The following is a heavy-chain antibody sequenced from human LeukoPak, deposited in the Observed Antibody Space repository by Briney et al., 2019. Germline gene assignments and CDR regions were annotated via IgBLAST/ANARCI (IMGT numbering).Heavy chain of an antibody. CDR3: ARDQRSESYYPWGWFDP. J-gene: IGHJ5*02. CDR2: IYSDGST. CDR1: GFAVSTNY. D-gene: IGHD1-26*01. V-gene: IGHV3-66*02. Sequence: GGSLRLSCAASGFAVSTNYLSWVRQAPGKGLEWVSVIYSDGSTYYTDSVKGRFTISRDNSKNTLYLQMDSLRPEDTAVYYCARDQRSESYYPWGWFDPWGQGTLVTVSS.